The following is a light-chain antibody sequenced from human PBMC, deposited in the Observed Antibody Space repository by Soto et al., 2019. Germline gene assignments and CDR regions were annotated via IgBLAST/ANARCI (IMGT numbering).Light chain of an antibody. J-gene: IGLJ1*01. V-gene: IGLV2-14*01. CDR1: SRDVGGYNF. CDR2: QVS. Sequence: QSVLTQPASVSGSPGQSITISCTGTSRDVGGYNFVSWYQQHPGKAPKLMIYQVSNRPSEISNRFSGSKSGNTASLTISGLQAEDEADYYCSSFTGSNTQVFGTGTKLTVL. CDR3: SSFTGSNTQV.